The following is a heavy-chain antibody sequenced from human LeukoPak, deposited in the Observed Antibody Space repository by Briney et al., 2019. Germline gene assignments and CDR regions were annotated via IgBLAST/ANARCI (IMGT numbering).Heavy chain of an antibody. V-gene: IGHV1-69*05. J-gene: IGHJ4*02. D-gene: IGHD5-24*01. CDR3: AREGDGYNGVFDY. Sequence: SVKVSCKASGGTFSSYASSWVRQAPGQGLEWMGGIIPIFGTANYAQQFQGRVTITTDESTSTDYMELSSLRSEDTAVYYCAREGDGYNGVFDYWGQGTLVTVSS. CDR2: IIPIFGTA. CDR1: GGTFSSYA.